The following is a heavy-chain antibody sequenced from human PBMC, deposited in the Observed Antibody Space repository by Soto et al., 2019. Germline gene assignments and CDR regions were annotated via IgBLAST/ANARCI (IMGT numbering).Heavy chain of an antibody. J-gene: IGHJ4*02. CDR2: IYYSGSA. Sequence: SETLSLTCTVSGGSISSDIYYWSWIRQLPGKGLEWIGYIYYSGSAYYNPPLQSRITISVDTSKNQFSLKLSSVTAADTAVYYCARVFREVRGGVRSYYFDYWGQGTLVTVSS. D-gene: IGHD3-10*01. CDR3: ARVFREVRGGVRSYYFDY. V-gene: IGHV4-31*03. CDR1: GGSISSDIYY.